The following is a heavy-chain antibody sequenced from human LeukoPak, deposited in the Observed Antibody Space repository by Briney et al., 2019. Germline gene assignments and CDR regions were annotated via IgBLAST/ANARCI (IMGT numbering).Heavy chain of an antibody. J-gene: IGHJ4*02. CDR2: IGTVGDT. D-gene: IGHD6-13*01. CDR1: GFTFSSYD. V-gene: IGHV3-13*01. Sequence: GGSLRLSCAASGFTFSSYDMHWVRQTTGKGLEWVSTIGTVGDTYYPGSVKGRFTISRDNAKNSLYLHMNSLRAEDTAVYYCARDPGYSSFDYWGQGTLVTVSS. CDR3: ARDPGYSSFDY.